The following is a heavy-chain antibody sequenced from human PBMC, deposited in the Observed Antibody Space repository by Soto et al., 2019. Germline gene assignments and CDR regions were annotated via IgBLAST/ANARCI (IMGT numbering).Heavy chain of an antibody. D-gene: IGHD3-22*01. CDR2: IYHSGST. Sequence: SETLSLTCAVSGGSISSSNWWSWVRQPPGKGLEWIGEIYHSGSTNYNPSLKSRVTISVDKSKNLFSLKLSSVTAADTAVYYCASATYYYDSSGDFDYWGQGTLVTVSS. J-gene: IGHJ4*02. CDR3: ASATYYYDSSGDFDY. V-gene: IGHV4-4*02. CDR1: GGSISSSNW.